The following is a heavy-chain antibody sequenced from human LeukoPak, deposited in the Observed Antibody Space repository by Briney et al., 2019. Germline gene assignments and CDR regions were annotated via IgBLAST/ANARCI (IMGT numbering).Heavy chain of an antibody. J-gene: IGHJ5*02. CDR3: ARHSGLRSPFDP. D-gene: IGHD3-3*01. CDR1: GGSISSGGYY. CDR2: IYYSGST. Sequence: MASETLSLTCTVSGGSISSGGYYWSWIRQHPGKGLEWIGYIYYSGSTYYNPSLKSRVTISVDTSKNQFSLKLSSVTAADTAVYYCARHSGLRSPFDPWGQGTLVTVSS. V-gene: IGHV4-31*03.